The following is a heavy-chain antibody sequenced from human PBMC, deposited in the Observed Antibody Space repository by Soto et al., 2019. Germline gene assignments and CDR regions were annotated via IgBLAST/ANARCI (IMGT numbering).Heavy chain of an antibody. CDR3: AKDSNYDDAYGMNV. J-gene: IGHJ6*02. CDR2: ISDSGGST. Sequence: GGSLRLSCAASGFIFSSYAMSWVRQAPGKGLEWVSAISDSGGSTYYADSLKGRFTISRDNSKNTLYLQMNSLRAEDTAVYYCAKDSNYDDAYGMNVWGQGTTVTVSS. D-gene: IGHD4-4*01. V-gene: IGHV3-23*01. CDR1: GFIFSSYA.